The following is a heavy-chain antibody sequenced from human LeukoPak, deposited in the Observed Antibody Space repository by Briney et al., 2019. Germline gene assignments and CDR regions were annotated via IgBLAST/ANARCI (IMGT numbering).Heavy chain of an antibody. V-gene: IGHV3-23*01. CDR1: GFTFSSYD. D-gene: IGHD5-18*01. CDR2: ISGSGGST. J-gene: IGHJ4*02. Sequence: GGSLRLSCAASGFTFSSYDMSWVRQAPGKGLEWVSAISGSGGSTYYADSVKGRFIISRDNSKNTLYLQMNSLRAEDTAVYYCAKYPPPSQLSYYFDYWGQGTLVTVSS. CDR3: AKYPPPSQLSYYFDY.